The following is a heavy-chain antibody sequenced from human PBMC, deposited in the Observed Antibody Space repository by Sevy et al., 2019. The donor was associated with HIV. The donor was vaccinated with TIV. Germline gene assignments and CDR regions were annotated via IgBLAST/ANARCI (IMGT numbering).Heavy chain of an antibody. J-gene: IGHJ4*02. CDR3: ARDAVDIVDTIRSWIFDY. D-gene: IGHD5-12*01. CDR1: GYTFTSYY. V-gene: IGHV1-46*01. Sequence: ASVKVSCKASGYTFTSYYMHWVRQAPGQGLEWMGIINPSGGSTSYAQKFQGRVTMTRDTSTSTVYMELSSLRSEDTAVYYCARDAVDIVDTIRSWIFDYWGQGTLVTVSS. CDR2: INPSGGST.